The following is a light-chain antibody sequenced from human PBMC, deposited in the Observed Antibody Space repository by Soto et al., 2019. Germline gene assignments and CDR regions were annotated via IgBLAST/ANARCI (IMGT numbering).Light chain of an antibody. V-gene: IGKV3D-15*01. Sequence: EIVLAQSPATLSVSPGERATLSCRASQSVSSKLAWYQQKPGQAPRLLIYGASTRATGIPARFSGSGSGTEFTLSISSLQSEDSAVYYCQQYNNWPPITFGQGTRLEI. CDR2: GAS. CDR3: QQYNNWPPIT. CDR1: QSVSSK. J-gene: IGKJ5*01.